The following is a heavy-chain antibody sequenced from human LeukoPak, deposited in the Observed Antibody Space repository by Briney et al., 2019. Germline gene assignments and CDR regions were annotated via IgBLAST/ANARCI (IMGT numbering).Heavy chain of an antibody. CDR2: ISGSGDST. J-gene: IGHJ4*02. V-gene: IGHV3-23*01. Sequence: GGSLRLSCAASGFTFSDYYMSWIRQAPGKGLDWVSAISGSGDSTYYADSVQGRFTISRDNSKNTLYLQMNSLRAEDTAVYYCAKELNSYGFSDYWGQGTLVTVSS. CDR3: AKELNSYGFSDY. CDR1: GFTFSDYY. D-gene: IGHD5-18*01.